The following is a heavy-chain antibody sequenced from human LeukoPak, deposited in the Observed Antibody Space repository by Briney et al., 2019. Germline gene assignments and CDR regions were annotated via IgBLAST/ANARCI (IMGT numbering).Heavy chain of an antibody. CDR3: ARGTGIAAAGAFDY. V-gene: IGHV3-21*01. Sequence: PGGSLRLSCAASGFTFSSYSMNWVRQAPGKGLEWVSSISSSSSYIYYADPVKGRFTISRDNAKNSLYLQMNSLRAEDTAVYYCARGTGIAAAGAFDYWGQGTLVTVSS. D-gene: IGHD6-13*01. J-gene: IGHJ4*02. CDR2: ISSSSSYI. CDR1: GFTFSSYS.